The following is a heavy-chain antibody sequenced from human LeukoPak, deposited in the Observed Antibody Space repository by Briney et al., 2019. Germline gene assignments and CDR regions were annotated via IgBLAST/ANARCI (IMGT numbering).Heavy chain of an antibody. V-gene: IGHV3-11*03. D-gene: IGHD3-9*01. CDR2: ISSSGTYI. Sequence: GGSLRLPCATSGFTFSDYYMSWIRQAPGKGLEWVSYISSSGTYINSADSVKGRFTISRDYPKNSLYLQMSSLRAEDTAVYYCARQGGDILTGYLDYWGQGTLVTVSS. CDR1: GFTFSDYY. J-gene: IGHJ4*02. CDR3: ARQGGDILTGYLDY.